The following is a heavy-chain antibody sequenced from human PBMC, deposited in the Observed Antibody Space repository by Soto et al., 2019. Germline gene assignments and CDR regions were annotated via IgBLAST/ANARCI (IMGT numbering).Heavy chain of an antibody. J-gene: IGHJ4*02. CDR3: ARLARGYDFDY. CDR2: INPDNGRT. V-gene: IGHV1-18*01. CDR1: SYPFDTYA. Sequence: QVQLVQSGPEVKKVGASVQVSCQSSSYPFDTYAVGWIRLAPGQGLEWMGWINPDNGRTNYAQTFLGRVTMTPHTSTNTVYMELRNLKSDDTAIYYCARLARGYDFDYWGQGTLVSVSS. D-gene: IGHD2-15*01.